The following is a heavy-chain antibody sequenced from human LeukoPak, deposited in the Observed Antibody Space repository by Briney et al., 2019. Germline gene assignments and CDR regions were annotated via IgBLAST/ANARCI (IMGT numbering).Heavy chain of an antibody. Sequence: ASVKVSCKASGGTFSSYAISWVRQAPGQGLEWMGRIIPIFGTANYAQKFQGRVTITTDESTSTAYMELSSLKSEDTAVYYCARAVYDSSGYYFDYWGQGTLVTVSS. D-gene: IGHD3-22*01. CDR1: GGTFSSYA. J-gene: IGHJ4*02. V-gene: IGHV1-69*05. CDR3: ARAVYDSSGYYFDY. CDR2: IIPIFGTA.